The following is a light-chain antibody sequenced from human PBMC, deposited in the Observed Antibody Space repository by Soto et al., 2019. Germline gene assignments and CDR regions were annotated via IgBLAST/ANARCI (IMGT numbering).Light chain of an antibody. CDR3: QQYGSSSGIS. Sequence: EIVLTQSPGTLSLSPGERATLSCRASQSVSSSYLAWYQQKPGQAPRLLIYGASSRATGIPDMFSGSGSGTDFTLTISRLEPEDFALYYCQQYGSSSGISFGQGTRLESK. J-gene: IGKJ5*01. CDR1: QSVSSSY. CDR2: GAS. V-gene: IGKV3-20*01.